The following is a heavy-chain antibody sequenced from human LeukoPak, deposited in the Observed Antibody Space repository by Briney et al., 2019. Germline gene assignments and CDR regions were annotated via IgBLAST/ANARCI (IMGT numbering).Heavy chain of an antibody. Sequence: HPGGSLRLSCAASGFTFSSYGMHWVRQAPGKGLEWVAVIWYDGSNKYYADSVKGRFTISRDSSKRTLFLQTDSLRGEDTAVYYCANGGYYSLDSWGQGTLVTVSS. CDR1: GFTFSSYG. J-gene: IGHJ4*02. D-gene: IGHD2-15*01. V-gene: IGHV3-30*02. CDR3: ANGGYYSLDS. CDR2: IWYDGSNK.